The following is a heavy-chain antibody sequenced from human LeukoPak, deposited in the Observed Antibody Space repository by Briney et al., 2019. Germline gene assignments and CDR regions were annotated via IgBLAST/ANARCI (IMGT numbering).Heavy chain of an antibody. D-gene: IGHD6-19*01. J-gene: IGHJ4*02. CDR3: AKVWDSSGWTWIDY. Sequence: GGSLRLFCAASGFTFSSYAMMWVRQAPGKGLQGVSAVSVSGGNTYCADSVKGQFTISRDNSKNTLYLQMNSLRDEDTAVYYCAKVWDSSGWTWIDYWGQGTLVTVSS. V-gene: IGHV3-23*01. CDR1: GFTFSSYA. CDR2: VSVSGGNT.